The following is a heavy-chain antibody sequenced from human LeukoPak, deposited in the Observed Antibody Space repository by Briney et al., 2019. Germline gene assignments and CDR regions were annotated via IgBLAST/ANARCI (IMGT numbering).Heavy chain of an antibody. CDR1: GFTFRSYA. CDR3: ANQPLPCDY. J-gene: IGHJ4*02. D-gene: IGHD2-2*01. CDR2: ISGSGSGT. Sequence: GGSLRLSCAASGFTFRSYAMSWVRQAPGKGLEWVSGISGSGSGTYYADSVKGRFAISRDNSRNTLFLHMNSLRAEDTAVYYCANQPLPCDYWGQGTLVTVSS. V-gene: IGHV3-23*01.